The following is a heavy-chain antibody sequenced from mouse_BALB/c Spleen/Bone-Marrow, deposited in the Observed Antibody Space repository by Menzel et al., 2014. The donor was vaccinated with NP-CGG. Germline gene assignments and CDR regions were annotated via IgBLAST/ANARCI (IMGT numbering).Heavy chain of an antibody. D-gene: IGHD2-10*02. CDR1: GYTFTTYW. CDR3: ARSYGNYDAMDF. Sequence: VKLMESGAELVKPGAPVKLSCKASGYTFTTYWMNWVKQRPGRGLEWIGKIDPSDSESHYSQKFKDKATLTVDKSSSTAYSQLNSLTSEDSAVYFCARSYGNYDAMDFWGQGTSVTVSS. CDR2: IDPSDSES. J-gene: IGHJ4*01. V-gene: IGHV1-69*02.